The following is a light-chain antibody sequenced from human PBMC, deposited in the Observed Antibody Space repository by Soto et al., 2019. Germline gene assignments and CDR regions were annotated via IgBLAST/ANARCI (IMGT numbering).Light chain of an antibody. CDR3: RQYNNWPRST. V-gene: IGKV3-15*01. Sequence: EIVMTQSPATLSVSPGERATLSCRASQSAGSNLAWYQQKRGQPPRLLIHGASTRATGVPVRFSGSGSGTEFTLTISSLQSEDFALYFCRQYNNWPRSTFGGGTKVEMK. CDR1: QSAGSN. J-gene: IGKJ4*01. CDR2: GAS.